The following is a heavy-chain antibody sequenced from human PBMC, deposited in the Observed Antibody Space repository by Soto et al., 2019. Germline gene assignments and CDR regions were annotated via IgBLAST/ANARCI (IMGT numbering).Heavy chain of an antibody. J-gene: IGHJ4*02. CDR1: GYTFTSYG. CDR3: AREMVRGVGSDY. CDR2: ISTYNGNT. D-gene: IGHD3-10*01. Sequence: QVQLVQSGAEVKKPGASVKVSCKASGYTFTSYGISWVRQAPGQGLEWMGWISTYNGNTKYAQKLQGRVTMTTDTATSTAYMELRSRRSDDTAVFNCAREMVRGVGSDYWGQGTLVTVSS. V-gene: IGHV1-18*01.